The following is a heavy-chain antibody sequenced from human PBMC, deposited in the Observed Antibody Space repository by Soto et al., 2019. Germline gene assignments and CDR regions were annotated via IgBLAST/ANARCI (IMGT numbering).Heavy chain of an antibody. CDR3: AKDRYGDYGGIDY. CDR1: GFTVSSYS. V-gene: IGHV3-23*01. Sequence: PGGSLRLSCAASGFTVSSYSMNWVRQAPGKGLEWVSYITGSGGSIYYADSVKGRFTISRDTSKNTLFLQMNSLRAEDTAVYYCAKDRYGDYGGIDYWGQGTMVTVSS. CDR2: ITGSGGSI. D-gene: IGHD4-17*01. J-gene: IGHJ4*02.